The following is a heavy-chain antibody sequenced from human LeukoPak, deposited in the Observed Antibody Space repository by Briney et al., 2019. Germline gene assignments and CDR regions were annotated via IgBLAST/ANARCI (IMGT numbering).Heavy chain of an antibody. J-gene: IGHJ5*02. CDR3: ARDEMNWFDP. V-gene: IGHV4-39*07. CDR2: IYFTGST. Sequence: SETLSLTCTVSGGSISSSSYYWGWIRQPPGKGLEWIGSIYFTGSTYYNPSLKSRVTISVDTSKKQFSLKLSSVTAADTAVYYCARDEMNWFDPWGQGTLVTVSS. D-gene: IGHD5-24*01. CDR1: GGSISSSSYY.